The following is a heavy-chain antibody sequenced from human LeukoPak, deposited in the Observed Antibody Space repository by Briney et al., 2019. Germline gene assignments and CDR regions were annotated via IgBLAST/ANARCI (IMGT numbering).Heavy chain of an antibody. CDR1: GNSINNYH. V-gene: IGHV1-46*02. CDR3: GRDPTYRNYFDS. D-gene: IGHD1-1*01. CDR2: IRPGGDGP. Sequence: ASVKVCCKAYGNSINNYHMHWVRQAPGQGLEWLGIIRPGGDGPSYAQKFQGRVTMTRDMSTSTVYMELSSLTSDDTAVYYCGRDPTYRNYFDSWGQGTLVTVSS. J-gene: IGHJ4*02.